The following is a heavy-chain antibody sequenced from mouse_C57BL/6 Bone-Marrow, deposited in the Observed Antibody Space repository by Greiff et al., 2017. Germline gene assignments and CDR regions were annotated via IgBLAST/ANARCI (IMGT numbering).Heavy chain of an antibody. J-gene: IGHJ4*01. CDR1: GFNIKDDY. V-gene: IGHV14-4*01. CDR2: IDPENGDT. D-gene: IGHD2-4*01. Sequence: EVQLQQSGAELVRPGASVKLSCTASGFNIKDDYMHWVKQRPGQGLEWIGWIDPENGDTEYASKFQGKATITADTSSNTDYLQLSSLTSEDTAVYYCTAYDYDGGYAMDYWGQGTSVTVSS. CDR3: TAYDYDGGYAMDY.